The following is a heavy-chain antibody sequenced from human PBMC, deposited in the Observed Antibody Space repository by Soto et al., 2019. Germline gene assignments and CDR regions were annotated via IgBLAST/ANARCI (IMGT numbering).Heavy chain of an antibody. Sequence: QVQLQESGPGLVKPSGTLSLTCAVSGGSISSSNWWSWVRQPPGKGLEWIGEIYHSGSTNYNPSHRSRVTISVDTSNHQFSLKRSAVTADDTAVYYSTTALAAAGTYYYGMDVWGQGTTVTVSS. CDR3: TTALAAAGTYYYGMDV. CDR2: IYHSGST. D-gene: IGHD6-13*01. CDR1: GGSISSSNW. J-gene: IGHJ6*02. V-gene: IGHV4-4*02.